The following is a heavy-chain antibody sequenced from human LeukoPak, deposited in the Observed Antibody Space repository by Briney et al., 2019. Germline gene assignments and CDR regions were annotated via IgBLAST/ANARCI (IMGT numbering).Heavy chain of an antibody. V-gene: IGHV4-59*01. D-gene: IGHD3-22*01. CDR3: ARTTYYYDSSGSGDFDY. CDR2: IYYSGST. CDR1: GGPISSYY. Sequence: SETLSLTCTVSGGPISSYYWSWIRQPPGKGLEWIGYIYYSGSTNYNPSLKSRVTISVDTSKNQFSLKLSSVTAADTAVYYCARTTYYYDSSGSGDFDYWGQGTLVTVSS. J-gene: IGHJ4*02.